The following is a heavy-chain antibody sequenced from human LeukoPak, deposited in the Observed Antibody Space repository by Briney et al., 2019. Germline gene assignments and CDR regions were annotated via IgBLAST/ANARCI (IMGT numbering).Heavy chain of an antibody. Sequence: PGGSLRLSCAASGFTFSSYGMSWVRQAPGKGLEWVSAISGSGGSTYYADSVKGRFTISRDNSKNTLYLQMNSLRAEDTAVYYCAKDSRDYVWGSYRRWGQGTLVTVSS. CDR2: ISGSGGST. D-gene: IGHD3-16*02. CDR1: GFTFSSYG. CDR3: AKDSRDYVWGSYRR. V-gene: IGHV3-23*01. J-gene: IGHJ4*02.